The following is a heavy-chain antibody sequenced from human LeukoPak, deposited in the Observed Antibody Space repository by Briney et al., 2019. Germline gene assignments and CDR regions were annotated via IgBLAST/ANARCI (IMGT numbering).Heavy chain of an antibody. D-gene: IGHD1-26*01. CDR3: ARRVGATNLYYFDY. CDR1: GGSISSYY. Sequence: PSETLSLTCTVSGGSISSYYWSWIRRPPGKGLEWIGYIYTSGSTNYNPSLKSRVAISVDTSKNQFSLKLSSVTAADTAVYYCARRVGATNLYYFDYWGQGTLVTVSS. CDR2: IYTSGST. V-gene: IGHV4-4*09. J-gene: IGHJ4*02.